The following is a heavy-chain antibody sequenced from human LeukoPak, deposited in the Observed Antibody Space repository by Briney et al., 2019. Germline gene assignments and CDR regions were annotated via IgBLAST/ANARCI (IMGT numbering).Heavy chain of an antibody. J-gene: IGHJ5*02. CDR3: ARAAAVSGAFRDNWFDP. CDR2: IRYDGSNK. CDR1: GFTFSSYG. D-gene: IGHD6-13*01. Sequence: GGSLGLSCAASGFTFSSYGMHWVRQAPGKGLEWVAFIRYDGSNKYYADSVKGRFTISRDNSKNTLYLQMNSLRAEDTAVYYCARAAAVSGAFRDNWFDPWGQGTLVTVSS. V-gene: IGHV3-30*02.